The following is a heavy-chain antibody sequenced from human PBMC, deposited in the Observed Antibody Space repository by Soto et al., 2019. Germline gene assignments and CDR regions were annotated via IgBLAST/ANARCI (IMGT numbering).Heavy chain of an antibody. D-gene: IGHD4-17*01. V-gene: IGHV3-23*01. Sequence: EVQLLESGGGLVQPGGSLRLSCAASGFTFSKYAMNWVRQAPGKGLEWVSTVSGSGGSTSYADSVKGRFTISRDNSENTLYRQMNSLRAEDTAVYYCAELTYGDAVDYWGQGTLVTVSS. CDR3: AELTYGDAVDY. CDR1: GFTFSKYA. J-gene: IGHJ4*02. CDR2: VSGSGGST.